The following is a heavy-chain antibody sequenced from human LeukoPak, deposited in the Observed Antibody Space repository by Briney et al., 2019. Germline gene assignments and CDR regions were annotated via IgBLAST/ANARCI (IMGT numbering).Heavy chain of an antibody. V-gene: IGHV4-34*01. J-gene: IGHJ4*02. Sequence: MPSETLSLTCAVYCGSFSGYYWSWIRQPPGKGLEWIGEINHSGSTNYNPSLKSRVTISVDTSKNQFSLKLSSVTAADTAVYYCARGSGYSYGYHYWGQGTLVTVSS. CDR3: ARGSGYSYGYHY. CDR2: INHSGST. CDR1: CGSFSGYY. D-gene: IGHD5-18*01.